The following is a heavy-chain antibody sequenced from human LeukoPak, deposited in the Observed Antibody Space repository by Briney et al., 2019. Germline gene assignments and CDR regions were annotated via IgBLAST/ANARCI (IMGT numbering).Heavy chain of an antibody. Sequence: PSETLSLTCAVSGGSFSGYYWSWIRQPPGKGLEWIGEINHSGSTKYNPSLKSRVTISVDTSKNQFSLKLSSVTAADTAVYYCARGSLPAAAPGEWYYFDYWGQGTRVTVAS. J-gene: IGHJ4*02. CDR3: ARGSLPAAAPGEWYYFDY. V-gene: IGHV4-34*01. D-gene: IGHD2-2*01. CDR1: GGSFSGYY. CDR2: INHSGST.